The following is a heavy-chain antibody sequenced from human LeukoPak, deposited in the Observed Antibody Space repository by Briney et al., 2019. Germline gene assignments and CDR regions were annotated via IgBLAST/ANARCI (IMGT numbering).Heavy chain of an antibody. Sequence: GGSLRLSCAASGFRFSTFWMSWVRQAPGKGLDWVANINQNGGVKHYVDSVKGRFTISRDNAKNSLYMQMTSLRADDTAVYYCATSDDAAGTSWGQGTLVTVSS. J-gene: IGHJ5*02. D-gene: IGHD6-25*01. V-gene: IGHV3-7*01. CDR1: GFRFSTFW. CDR3: ATSDDAAGTS. CDR2: INQNGGVK.